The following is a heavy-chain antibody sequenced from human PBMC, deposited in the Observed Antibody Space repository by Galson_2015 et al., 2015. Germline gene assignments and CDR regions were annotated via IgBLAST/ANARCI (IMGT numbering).Heavy chain of an antibody. CDR2: IVVGSGNT. D-gene: IGHD4-23*01. CDR1: GFTFTSSA. CDR3: ATEGVVKAAFDY. V-gene: IGHV1-58*01. Sequence: SVKVSCKASGFTFTSSAVQWVRQARGQRLEWIGWIVVGSGNTNYAQKFQERVTITRDMSTSTAYMELSSLRSEDTAVYYCATEGVVKAAFDYWGQGTLVTVSS. J-gene: IGHJ4*02.